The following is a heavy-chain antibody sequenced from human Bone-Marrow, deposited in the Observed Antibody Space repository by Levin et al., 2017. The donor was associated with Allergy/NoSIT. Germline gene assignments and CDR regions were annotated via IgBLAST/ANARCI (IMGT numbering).Heavy chain of an antibody. D-gene: IGHD2-15*01. CDR3: ARGPRRDIVVVVAATLPTGYYYGMDV. CDR2: IIPIFGTA. Sequence: GGSLRLSCKASGGTFSSYAISWVRQAPGQGLEWMGGIIPIFGTANYAQKFQGRVTITADESTSTAYMELSSLRSEDTAVYYCARGPRRDIVVVVAATLPTGYYYGMDVWGQGTTVTVSS. J-gene: IGHJ6*02. V-gene: IGHV1-69*01. CDR1: GGTFSSYA.